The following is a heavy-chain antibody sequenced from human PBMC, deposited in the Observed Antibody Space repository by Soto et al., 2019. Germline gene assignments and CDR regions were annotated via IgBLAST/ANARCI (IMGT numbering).Heavy chain of an antibody. CDR2: ISYDGINK. CDR1: GFIFSSYA. J-gene: IGHJ4*02. V-gene: IGHV3-30-3*01. D-gene: IGHD2-2*01. CDR3: ARYFASTRCSADPRFDY. Sequence: QVQLVESGGVVVQPGRSLRLSCAASGFIFSSYAMHWVRQAPGKGLEGVAVISYDGINKYYADSVKGQFTISRDNSKNPLFLQMDSLRIQDTAVYYCARYFASTRCSADPRFDYWGQGPLVTVSS.